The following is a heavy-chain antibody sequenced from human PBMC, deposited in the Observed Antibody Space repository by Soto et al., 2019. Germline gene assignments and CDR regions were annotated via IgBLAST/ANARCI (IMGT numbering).Heavy chain of an antibody. Sequence: EVQLVESGGGQVKPGGSLRLSCAASGFTFSSYSMNWVRQAPGKGLEWVSYISSYTSYIYYADSVKGRFTISRDNAKNSLYLQMNSLRAEDTAVYYCTRDLFSDGDYSSGRHGMDVWGQGTAVTVSS. V-gene: IGHV3-21*01. D-gene: IGHD4-17*01. CDR3: TRDLFSDGDYSSGRHGMDV. CDR2: ISSYTSYI. CDR1: GFTFSSYS. J-gene: IGHJ6*02.